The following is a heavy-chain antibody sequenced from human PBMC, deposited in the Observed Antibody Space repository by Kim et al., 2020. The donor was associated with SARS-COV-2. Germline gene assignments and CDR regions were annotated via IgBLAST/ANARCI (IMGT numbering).Heavy chain of an antibody. CDR1: GFTFSDVW. CDR3: TTSFFHHCTNANCFRDY. CDR2: IKSKTEGGAT. V-gene: IGHV3-15*01. Sequence: GGSLRLSCVVSGFTFSDVWMTWVRQAPGKGLEWIGHIKSKTEGGATNYAPPVKGRFTISGDDSRNTLYLQMSSLKSEDTAVYFCTTSFFHHCTNANCFRDYWGQGSLVTVSS. D-gene: IGHD2-8*01. J-gene: IGHJ4*02.